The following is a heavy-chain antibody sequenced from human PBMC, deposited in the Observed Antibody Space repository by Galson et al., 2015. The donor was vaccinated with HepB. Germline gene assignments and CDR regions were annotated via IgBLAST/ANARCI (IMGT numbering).Heavy chain of an antibody. Sequence: SLRLSCAASGFTFSDAWMSWVRQAPGKGPEWIGFIKVRVDGGTTDYAATVKDRFTISRDDSKNMLYLQMDSLKTEDTAVYYCTTDLGSGWYARWGQGIPVTVSS. V-gene: IGHV3-15*01. J-gene: IGHJ4*02. CDR2: IKVRVDGGTT. CDR1: GFTFSDAW. CDR3: TTDLGSGWYAR. D-gene: IGHD6-19*01.